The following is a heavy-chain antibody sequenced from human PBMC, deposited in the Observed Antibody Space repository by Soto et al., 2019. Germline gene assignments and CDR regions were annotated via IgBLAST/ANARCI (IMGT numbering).Heavy chain of an antibody. V-gene: IGHV4-39*01. Sequence: SETLSLTCTVSGGSISSGGYYWSWIRQHPGKGLEWIGSIYYSGSTYYNPSLKSRVTVSVDTSKNQFSLKLSSVTAADTAVYYCARHPSDFWFDPWGQGTLVTVSS. CDR1: GGSISSGGYY. J-gene: IGHJ5*02. CDR2: IYYSGST. CDR3: ARHPSDFWFDP. D-gene: IGHD2-21*02.